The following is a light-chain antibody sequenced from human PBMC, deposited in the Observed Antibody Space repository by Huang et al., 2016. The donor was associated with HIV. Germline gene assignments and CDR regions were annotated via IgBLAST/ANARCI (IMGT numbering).Light chain of an antibody. Sequence: IQLTQSPTSLSSSVGDRVAIACRASQAIGTYLNWFQQKPVRAPKLLLSGVSSLHTGVPSRFIGSGSGTEFTLTIRGLQFDDFATSFCQQSYSALITFGQGTRLEIK. V-gene: IGKV1-39*01. CDR3: QQSYSALIT. J-gene: IGKJ5*01. CDR1: QAIGTY. CDR2: GVS.